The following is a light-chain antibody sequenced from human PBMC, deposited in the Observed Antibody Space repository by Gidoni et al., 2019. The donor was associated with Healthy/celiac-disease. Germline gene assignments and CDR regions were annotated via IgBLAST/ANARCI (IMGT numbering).Light chain of an antibody. CDR2: GAS. Sequence: EIVLTQSPGTLSLSPGERATLSCRASQSVSSSYLAWYQQKPGQAPRLLIYGASSRATGIPDRFSGSGSGTDFTLTISRLEPEDCAVYYCQQYGSSPRTFGQXTKVEIK. CDR3: QQYGSSPRT. CDR1: QSVSSSY. V-gene: IGKV3-20*01. J-gene: IGKJ1*01.